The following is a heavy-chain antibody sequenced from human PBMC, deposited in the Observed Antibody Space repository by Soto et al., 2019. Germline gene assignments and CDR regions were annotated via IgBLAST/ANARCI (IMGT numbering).Heavy chain of an antibody. Sequence: EVHLLESGGDVVQSGRPLRLSCAGSGFTFSNNAMNWVRQAPGKGLEWVAFISCDGSNTYYADSVKGRFTISRDNSKNTLYLHMSSLRGDDTAVYYCANEWAQDSYLDHWGQGTLVTVSS. V-gene: IGHV3-23*01. J-gene: IGHJ4*02. CDR3: ANEWAQDSYLDH. D-gene: IGHD1-26*01. CDR1: GFTFSNNA. CDR2: ISCDGSNT.